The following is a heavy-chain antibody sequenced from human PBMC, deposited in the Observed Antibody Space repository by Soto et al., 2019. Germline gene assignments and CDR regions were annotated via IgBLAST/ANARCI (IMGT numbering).Heavy chain of an antibody. CDR1: GFTFTSYA. D-gene: IGHD2-2*01. CDR3: ARGRFSTTLYAGFDP. CDR2: ISYHGRDE. Sequence: QVQLVESGVGVVQFGRSLRLSCAASGFTFTSYAMHWVRQAPGKGLEWVAAISYHGRDEYYADSVKGRFSISRDNSKNTLNLQMNSLRAEDTAVYYCARGRFSTTLYAGFDPWGQGTLVTVSS. J-gene: IGHJ5*02. V-gene: IGHV3-30*04.